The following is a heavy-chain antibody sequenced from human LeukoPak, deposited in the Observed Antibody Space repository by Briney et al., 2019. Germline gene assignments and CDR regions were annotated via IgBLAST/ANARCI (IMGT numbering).Heavy chain of an antibody. Sequence: KASETLSLTCTVSGGSISSYYWSWIRQPPGKGLEWIGYIYYSGSTNFNPSLKSRVIMSVDTSKNQFSLNLTSVTAADTAVYYCAKDSSGYYFKYWGQGTLVTVSS. D-gene: IGHD3-22*01. V-gene: IGHV4-59*12. J-gene: IGHJ4*02. CDR3: AKDSSGYYFKY. CDR1: GGSISSYY. CDR2: IYYSGST.